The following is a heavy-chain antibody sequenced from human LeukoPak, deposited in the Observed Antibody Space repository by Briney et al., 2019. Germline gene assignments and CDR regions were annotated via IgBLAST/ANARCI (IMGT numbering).Heavy chain of an antibody. CDR2: ISGDGGST. V-gene: IGHV3-43*02. Sequence: GGSLRLSCAASGFTFDDYAMHWVRQAPGKGLEWVSLISGDGGSTYYADSVKGRFTISRDNSKNSLYLQMNSLGTEDTALYYCAKGELRYYYGMDVWGQGTTVTVSS. J-gene: IGHJ6*02. CDR1: GFTFDDYA. D-gene: IGHD3-3*01. CDR3: AKGELRYYYGMDV.